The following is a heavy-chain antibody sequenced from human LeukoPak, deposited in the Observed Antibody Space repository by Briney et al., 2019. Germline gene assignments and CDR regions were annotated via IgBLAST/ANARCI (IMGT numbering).Heavy chain of an antibody. CDR1: GFSFSSYS. V-gene: IGHV3-21*01. CDR2: ISSTSRSSYI. J-gene: IGHJ4*02. CDR3: ARNRSNVDSSYFDY. Sequence: GGSLRLSCAASGFSFSSYSMNWVRQAPGKGLEWVSSISSTSRSSYIFYAESVKGRFTISRDNTKNSLFLQMNSLVAEDTAVYYCARNRSNVDSSYFDYWGQGTLVTVSS. D-gene: IGHD6-13*01.